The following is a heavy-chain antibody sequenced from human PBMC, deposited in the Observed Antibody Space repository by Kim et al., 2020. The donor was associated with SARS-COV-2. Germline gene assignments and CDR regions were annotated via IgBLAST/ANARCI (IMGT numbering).Heavy chain of an antibody. Sequence: SETLSLTCAVSGGSISSSNWWSWVRQPPGKGLEWIGEIYHSGSTNYNPSLKSRVTISVDKSKNQFSLKLSSVTAADTAVYYCARWFLSGWTNRYNWFDPWGQGTLVTVSS. CDR3: ARWFLSGWTNRYNWFDP. CDR2: IYHSGST. CDR1: GGSISSSNW. V-gene: IGHV4-4*02. D-gene: IGHD6-19*01. J-gene: IGHJ5*02.